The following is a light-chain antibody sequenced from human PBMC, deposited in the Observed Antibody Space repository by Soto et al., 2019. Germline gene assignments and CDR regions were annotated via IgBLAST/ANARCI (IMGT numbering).Light chain of an antibody. CDR3: QQRHTTPYT. V-gene: IGKV1-39*01. Sequence: DIQMTQSPSSLSTSVGDTVTITCRASQTISSYLSWYQQRPGKAPKLLLYAAGILESGVPSRFVGSRSETDFSLTIISLQPEDFATYFCQQRHTTPYTFGQGTRLEIK. J-gene: IGKJ2*01. CDR1: QTISSY. CDR2: AAG.